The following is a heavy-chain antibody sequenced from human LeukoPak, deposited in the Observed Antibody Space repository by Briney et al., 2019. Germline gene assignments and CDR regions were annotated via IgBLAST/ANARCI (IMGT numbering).Heavy chain of an antibody. Sequence: PSETLSLTCTVSGGSISSSSYYWGWIRQPPGKGLEWIGSIYYSGSTYYNPSLKSRVTISVDTSKNQFSLKLSSVTAADTAVYYCARDRERGLQGGKGHWYFDLWGRGTLVTVSS. CDR2: IYYSGST. CDR1: GGSISSSSYY. J-gene: IGHJ2*01. CDR3: ARDRERGLQGGKGHWYFDL. V-gene: IGHV4-39*07. D-gene: IGHD4-11*01.